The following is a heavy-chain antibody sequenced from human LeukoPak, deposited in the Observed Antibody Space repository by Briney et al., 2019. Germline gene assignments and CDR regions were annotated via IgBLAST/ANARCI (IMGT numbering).Heavy chain of an antibody. V-gene: IGHV1-46*01. Sequence: ASVKVSCKASGYTFTSYYMHWVRQAPGQGLEWVGIINPSGGSTSYAQKFQGRVTMTRDTSTSTVYMELSSLRSEDTAVYYCARGVPVVTAIPVNFDYWGQGTLVTVSS. CDR3: ARGVPVVTAIPVNFDY. D-gene: IGHD2-21*02. J-gene: IGHJ4*02. CDR2: INPSGGST. CDR1: GYTFTSYY.